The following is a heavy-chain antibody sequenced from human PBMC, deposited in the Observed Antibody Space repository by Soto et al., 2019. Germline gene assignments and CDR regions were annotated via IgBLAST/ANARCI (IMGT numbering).Heavy chain of an antibody. CDR2: ISAYNGNT. CDR1: GYTFTSYG. CDR3: ARDCSSTTCYVYYGIDV. V-gene: IGHV1-18*01. J-gene: IGHJ6*02. D-gene: IGHD2-2*01. Sequence: QVQLVQSGAEVKKPGASVKVSCKASGYTFTSYGISWVRQAPGQGLEWMGWISAYNGNTNYAQKLQGRVTMTTDTSTSTAYMELRSLRSDDTAVYYCARDCSSTTCYVYYGIDVWGQGTTVTVSS.